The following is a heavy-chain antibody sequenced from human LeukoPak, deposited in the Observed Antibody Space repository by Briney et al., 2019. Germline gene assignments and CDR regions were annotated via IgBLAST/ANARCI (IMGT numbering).Heavy chain of an antibody. Sequence: PSETLSLTCTVSGGSISSGGHYWSWIRQHPGKGLEWIAYISYSGSTYYNPSLKSRVTISVDTSKTQFSLKLSSVTAADTAVYYCAKQQLVRCFDYWGQGTLVTVSS. D-gene: IGHD6-13*01. CDR2: ISYSGST. V-gene: IGHV4-31*03. CDR1: GGSISSGGHY. CDR3: AKQQLVRCFDY. J-gene: IGHJ4*02.